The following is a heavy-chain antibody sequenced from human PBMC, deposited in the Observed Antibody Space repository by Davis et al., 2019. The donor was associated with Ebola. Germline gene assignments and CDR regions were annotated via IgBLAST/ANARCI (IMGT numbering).Heavy chain of an antibody. V-gene: IGHV6-1*01. CDR2: TYYNSKWYS. D-gene: IGHD3-10*01. CDR3: ARGWFRGGMDV. J-gene: IGHJ6*04. CDR1: GASVSSGG. Sequence: HSQTLSLTCAISGASVSSGGWNWIRQSPSRGLEWLGRTYYNSKWYSDYAVSVKSRITINPDTFKNQFSLQLNSVTPEDTALYYCARGWFRGGMDVWGEGTTVTVSS.